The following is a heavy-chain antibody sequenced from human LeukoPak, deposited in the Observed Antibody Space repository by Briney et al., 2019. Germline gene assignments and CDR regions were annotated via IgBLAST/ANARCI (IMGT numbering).Heavy chain of an antibody. CDR2: IYYSGST. CDR1: GGSINSDY. D-gene: IGHD3-10*01. V-gene: IGHV4-59*01. Sequence: SETLSLTCTVSGGSINSDYWSWIRQPPGKGLEWIGYIYYSGSTTYNPSLKSRVTISLDTSKNQFSLKVSSVTAADTAVYYCARGGYYGSGNDFRFDPWGQGTLVTVSS. J-gene: IGHJ5*02. CDR3: ARGGYYGSGNDFRFDP.